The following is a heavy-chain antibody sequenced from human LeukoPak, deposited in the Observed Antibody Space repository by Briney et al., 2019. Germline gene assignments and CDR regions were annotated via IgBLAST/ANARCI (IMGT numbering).Heavy chain of an antibody. Sequence: GGSRRLSCAASGFTVSSNYMSWVRQAPGKGLEWDSVIYSGGSTYYADSVKGRFTISRDNSKTTLYLQMNSLRAEDKAVHYCSRVSPNTVTTLQYFDYWGQGTLVSVSS. D-gene: IGHD4-17*01. V-gene: IGHV3-53*01. CDR1: GFTVSSNY. CDR3: SRVSPNTVTTLQYFDY. J-gene: IGHJ4*02. CDR2: IYSGGST.